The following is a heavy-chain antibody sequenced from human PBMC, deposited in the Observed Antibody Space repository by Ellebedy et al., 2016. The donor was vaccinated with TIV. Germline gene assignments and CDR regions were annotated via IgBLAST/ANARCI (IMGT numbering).Heavy chain of an antibody. V-gene: IGHV3-74*01. Sequence: PGGSLRLSCVDSGFTFSSSWMHWVRQVPGKGLVWVSRIKSDGSRTDYADSVKGRFTISRDNAKNTLYLQMNSLRVEDTAIYYCVGSGGVSWLDLWGQGALVTVSS. CDR3: VGSGGVSWLDL. CDR1: GFTFSSSW. D-gene: IGHD2-15*01. CDR2: IKSDGSRT. J-gene: IGHJ5*02.